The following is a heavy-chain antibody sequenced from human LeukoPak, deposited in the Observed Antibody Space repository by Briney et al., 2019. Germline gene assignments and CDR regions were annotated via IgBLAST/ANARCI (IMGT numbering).Heavy chain of an antibody. V-gene: IGHV1-18*04. J-gene: IGHJ3*02. CDR3: ARSHLDAFDI. CDR1: GYTFTSYG. CDR2: ISAYNGNT. Sequence: AAVKVSCKASGYTFTSYGISWVRQAPGQGLACMAWISAYNGNTNYAQKLQRRVAMTTDTSTSTAYMELRSLRSDDTAVYYCARSHLDAFDIWGQGTMVTVSS.